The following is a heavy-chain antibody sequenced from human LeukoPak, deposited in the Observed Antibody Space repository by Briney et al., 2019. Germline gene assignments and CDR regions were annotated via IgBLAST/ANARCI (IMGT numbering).Heavy chain of an antibody. Sequence: PSETLSLTCTVSGGSISTYYWSWIRQPPGKGLEWLGYIYYDGSTNYNPSLKSRVTISVDTSKNQFSLKLSSVTAADTAMYYCARDGRIAVAGFYYYYGMDVWGQGTTVTVSS. D-gene: IGHD6-19*01. CDR1: GGSISTYY. CDR2: IYYDGST. CDR3: ARDGRIAVAGFYYYYGMDV. V-gene: IGHV4-59*01. J-gene: IGHJ6*02.